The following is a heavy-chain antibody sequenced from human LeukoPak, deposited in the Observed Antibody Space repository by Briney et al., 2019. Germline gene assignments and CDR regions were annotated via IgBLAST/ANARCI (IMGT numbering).Heavy chain of an antibody. CDR1: GGSFSGYY. D-gene: IGHD3-10*01. J-gene: IGHJ5*02. V-gene: IGHV4-34*01. Sequence: PSETLSLTCAVYGGSFSGYYWSWIRQPPGKGLEWIGEINHSGSTNYNPSLKSRVTISVDTSKNQFSLKLSSVTAADTAVYYCARRLLWFGTPKGWFDPWGQGTLVTVSS. CDR3: ARRLLWFGTPKGWFDP. CDR2: INHSGST.